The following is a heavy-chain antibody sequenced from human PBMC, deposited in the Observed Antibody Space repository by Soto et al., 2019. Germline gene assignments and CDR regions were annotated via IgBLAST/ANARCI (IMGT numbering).Heavy chain of an antibody. CDR2: IYYSGST. CDR1: GGSISSYY. J-gene: IGHJ4*01. Sequence: KPSDTLSLTCTVSGGSISSYYWSWIRQPPGKGLEWIGYIYYSGSTNYNPSLKSRVTISVDTSKNQFSLKLSSVTAADTAVYYCARDYGDFYFDYWGHGTLVTVSS. D-gene: IGHD4-17*01. CDR3: ARDYGDFYFDY. V-gene: IGHV4-59*01.